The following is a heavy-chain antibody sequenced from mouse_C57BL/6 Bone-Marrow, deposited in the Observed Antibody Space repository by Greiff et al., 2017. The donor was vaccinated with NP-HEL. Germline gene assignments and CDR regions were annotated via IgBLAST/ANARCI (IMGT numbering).Heavy chain of an antibody. D-gene: IGHD2-3*01. J-gene: IGHJ3*01. V-gene: IGHV1-64*01. CDR1: GYTFTSYW. CDR2: IHPNSGST. Sequence: VQLQQSGAELVKPGASVKLSCKASGYTFTSYWMHWVKQRPGQGLEWIGMIHPNSGSTNYNEKFKSKATLTVDKSSSTAYMQLSSLTSEDAAVYYCARLLAWFAYWGQGTLVTVSA. CDR3: ARLLAWFAY.